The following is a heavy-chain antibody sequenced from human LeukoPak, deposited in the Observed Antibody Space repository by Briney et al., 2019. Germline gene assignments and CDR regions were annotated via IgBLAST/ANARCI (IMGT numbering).Heavy chain of an antibody. CDR1: GGYIISRSHY. Sequence: SETLSLTCTVSGGYIISRSHYWGWIRQPPGKGLEWIGSVYYSGNTYYNPSLKTRATIDTPTSKNQFSLTLSSVTAADTAVYYCARHHAEILVPSDWGQGTLVTVSS. V-gene: IGHV4-39*01. D-gene: IGHD2-2*01. CDR3: ARHHAEILVPSD. CDR2: VYYSGNT. J-gene: IGHJ4*02.